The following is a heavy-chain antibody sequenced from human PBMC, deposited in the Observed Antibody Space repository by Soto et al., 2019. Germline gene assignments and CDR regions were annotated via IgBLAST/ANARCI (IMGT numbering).Heavy chain of an antibody. CDR2: ISGSGGST. CDR3: ATPGRGYYDSSGYPFDY. V-gene: IGHV3-23*01. Sequence: GSLRLSCAASGFTFSSYAMSWVRQAPGKGLEWVSAISGSGGSTYYADSVKGRFTISRDNSKNTLYLQMNSLRAEDTAVYYCATPGRGYYDSSGYPFDYWGQGTLVTVSS. D-gene: IGHD3-22*01. J-gene: IGHJ4*02. CDR1: GFTFSSYA.